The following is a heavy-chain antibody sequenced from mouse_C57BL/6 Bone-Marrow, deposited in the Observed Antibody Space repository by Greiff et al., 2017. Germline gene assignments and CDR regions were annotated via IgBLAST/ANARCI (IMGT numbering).Heavy chain of an antibody. D-gene: IGHD2-1*01. Sequence: QVQLQQSGAELARPGASVKLSCKASGYTFTSYGISWVKQRTGQGLEWIGEIYPRSGNTYYNEKFKGKATLTADKSSSTAYMELRGLTSEDSAVYFCAGIYYGNYGWFAYWGQGTLVTVSA. CDR2: IYPRSGNT. CDR1: GYTFTSYG. CDR3: AGIYYGNYGWFAY. J-gene: IGHJ3*01. V-gene: IGHV1-81*01.